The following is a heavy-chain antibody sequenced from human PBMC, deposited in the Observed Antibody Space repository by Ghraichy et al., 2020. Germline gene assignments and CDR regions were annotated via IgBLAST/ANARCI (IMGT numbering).Heavy chain of an antibody. CDR2: INPNNGDT. CDR1: GYTFTGYY. D-gene: IGHD3-10*01. J-gene: IGHJ6*02. V-gene: IGHV1-2*06. Sequence: ASVKVSCKTSGYTFTGYYLFWVRQAPGQGLEWMGRINPNNGDTKFAQKFQGRVTLTRDTSISTAYMELRRLTSDDTALYYCARDGEPNYGSATNNYFYFYGMDVWGQGTTVTVSS. CDR3: ARDGEPNYGSATNNYFYFYGMDV.